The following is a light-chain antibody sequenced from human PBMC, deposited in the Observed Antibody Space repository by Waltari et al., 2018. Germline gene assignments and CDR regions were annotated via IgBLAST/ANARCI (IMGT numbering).Light chain of an antibody. Sequence: NFMLTQPHSVSESPGKTVTISCTRSSGSIASNYVQWYQQRPGSAPTTVIYEDNQRPSGVPGRFSGCIDSSSNSASLTIPGLKTEDEADDYCQSYDSSNPWVFGGGTKLTVL. CDR2: EDN. CDR3: QSYDSSNPWV. V-gene: IGLV6-57*03. J-gene: IGLJ3*02. CDR1: SGSIASNY.